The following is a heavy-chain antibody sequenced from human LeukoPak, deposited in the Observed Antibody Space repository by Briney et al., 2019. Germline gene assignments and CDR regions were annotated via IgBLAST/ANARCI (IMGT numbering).Heavy chain of an antibody. CDR1: VFTFSSYS. CDR3: ARDSDDSNGAFDI. Sequence: GGSLRLSCAASVFTFSSYSMNWVRQAPWKGLEWVSSISSSSSYIYYADSVKGRFTISRDNAKNSLYLQMNSLRAEDTAVYYCARDSDDSNGAFDIWGQGTMVTVSS. V-gene: IGHV3-21*01. J-gene: IGHJ3*02. D-gene: IGHD3-3*01. CDR2: ISSSSSYI.